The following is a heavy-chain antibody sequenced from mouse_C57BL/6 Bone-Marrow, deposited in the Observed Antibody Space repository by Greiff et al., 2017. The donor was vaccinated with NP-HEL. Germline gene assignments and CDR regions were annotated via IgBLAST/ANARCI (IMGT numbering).Heavy chain of an antibody. Sequence: QVQLQQPGAELVMPGASVKLSCKASGYTFTSYWMHWVKQRPGQGLEWIGEIDPSDSYTNYNQKFKGKSTLTVDKSSSTAYMQLSSLTSEDSAVYCCTGYVDAMDDWGQGTSVTVSS. J-gene: IGHJ4*01. V-gene: IGHV1-69*01. CDR1: GYTFTSYW. CDR3: TGYVDAMDD. CDR2: IDPSDSYT. D-gene: IGHD3-1*01.